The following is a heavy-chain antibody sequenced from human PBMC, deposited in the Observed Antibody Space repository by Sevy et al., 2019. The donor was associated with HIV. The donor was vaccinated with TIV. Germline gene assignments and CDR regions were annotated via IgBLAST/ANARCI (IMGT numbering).Heavy chain of an antibody. Sequence: GGSLRLSCTTSGFIFGDFALSWFRQAPGKGLEWLGFIRSKAYGGIEEFAASVKGRFAISRDDSKSIAYLQMNSLRTDDTGVYYCSRDGTAVAGLNLDYWGQGTRVTVSS. CDR2: IRSKAYGGIE. V-gene: IGHV3-49*03. CDR3: SRDGTAVAGLNLDY. CDR1: GFIFGDFA. D-gene: IGHD6-19*01. J-gene: IGHJ4*02.